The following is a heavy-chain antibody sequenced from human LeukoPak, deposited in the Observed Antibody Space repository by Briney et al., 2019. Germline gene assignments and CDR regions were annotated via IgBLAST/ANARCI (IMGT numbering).Heavy chain of an antibody. CDR2: ISSSGSTI. CDR1: GFTFSDYY. V-gene: IGHV3-11*04. Sequence: GGSLRLSCAASGFTFSDYYMSWIRQAPGKGLEWVSYISSSGSTIYYADSVKGRFTISRDNAKNSLYLQMNSLRAEDTAVYYCARDPYSGSYGNYYYYFMDVWGKGTTVTISS. D-gene: IGHD1-26*01. CDR3: ARDPYSGSYGNYYYYFMDV. J-gene: IGHJ6*03.